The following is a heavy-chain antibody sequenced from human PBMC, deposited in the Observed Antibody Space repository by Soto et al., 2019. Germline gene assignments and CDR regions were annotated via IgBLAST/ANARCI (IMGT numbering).Heavy chain of an antibody. J-gene: IGHJ4*02. Sequence: ASVKVSCKASGGTFSSYAISWVRQAPGQRLEWMGWINAGNGNTKYSQKFQGRVTITRDTSASTAYMELSSLRSEDTAVYYCAKSATVPAAIAYRGQGTLVTVSS. D-gene: IGHD2-2*02. CDR1: GGTFSSYA. V-gene: IGHV1-3*01. CDR2: INAGNGNT. CDR3: AKSATVPAAIAY.